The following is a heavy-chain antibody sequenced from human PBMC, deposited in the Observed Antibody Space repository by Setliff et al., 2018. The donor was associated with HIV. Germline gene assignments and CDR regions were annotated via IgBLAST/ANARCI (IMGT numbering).Heavy chain of an antibody. D-gene: IGHD3-22*01. Sequence: SVKVSCKASGGTFSTYGLSWVRQAPGQGLEWMGGIIPLFDTSNYAQKFQGRVTITADESTSTAYMELSSLRSEDTAVYYCARDWEARADYYDTSGQAQYFQHWGQGTLVTVSS. V-gene: IGHV1-69*13. CDR3: ARDWEARADYYDTSGQAQYFQH. J-gene: IGHJ1*01. CDR1: GGTFSTYG. CDR2: IIPLFDTS.